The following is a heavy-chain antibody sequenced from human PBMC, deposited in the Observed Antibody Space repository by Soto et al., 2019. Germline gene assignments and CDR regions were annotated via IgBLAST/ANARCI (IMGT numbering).Heavy chain of an antibody. J-gene: IGHJ6*02. CDR3: VKDGGHSSGWYDHQYYYAMDV. V-gene: IGHV3-30*18. CDR1: GFTFSNFA. D-gene: IGHD6-19*01. CDR2: ISYDGTNK. Sequence: QVQLVESGGGVVQPGRSLRLSCEASGFTFSNFAMHWVRQAPGKGLEWVAYISYDGTNKYYADSVKGRFTFSRDNSKNTLYLQMNSLRVVDTAVYYCVKDGGHSSGWYDHQYYYAMDVWGQGTTVTVSS.